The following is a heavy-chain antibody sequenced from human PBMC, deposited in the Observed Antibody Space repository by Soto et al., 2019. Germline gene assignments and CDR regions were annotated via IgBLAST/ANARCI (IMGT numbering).Heavy chain of an antibody. Sequence: QVQLQESGPGLVKPSETLSLTCTVSGGSISSYYWSWIRQPPGKGLEWIEYIYYSGSTNYNPSLKSRVTITVDTSRNQSPLKLSSVAAADRAGYDGASRWGTYFDYWGQGSLFTVSS. D-gene: IGHD7-27*01. J-gene: IGHJ4*02. CDR2: IYYSGST. V-gene: IGHV4-59*01. CDR1: GGSISSYY. CDR3: ASRWGTYFDY.